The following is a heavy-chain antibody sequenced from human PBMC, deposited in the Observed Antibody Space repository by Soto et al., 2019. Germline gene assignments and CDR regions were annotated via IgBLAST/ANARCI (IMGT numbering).Heavy chain of an antibody. CDR1: GFTFSSYW. CDR2: INSDGSST. CDR3: ARARDSDYGDYFASLGEVSRRYYYYYMDV. Sequence: GGSLRLSCAASGFTFSSYWMHWVRQAPGKGLVWVSRINSDGSSTSYADSVKGRFTISRDNAKNTLYLQMNSLRAEDTAVYYCARARDSDYGDYFASLGEVSRRYYYYYMDVWGKGTTVTVSS. J-gene: IGHJ6*03. V-gene: IGHV3-74*01. D-gene: IGHD4-17*01.